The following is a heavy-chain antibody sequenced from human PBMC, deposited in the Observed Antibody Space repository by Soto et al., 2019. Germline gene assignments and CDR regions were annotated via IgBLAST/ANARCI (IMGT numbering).Heavy chain of an antibody. CDR3: ARVYDILTSAWLDP. CDR1: GYAFTSYD. J-gene: IGHJ5*02. CDR2: MNPNSGNT. Sequence: GASVKVSCKASGYAFTSYDINWVRQATGQGFEYLGWMNPNSGNTDSVKGRFTISRDDAKNSLYLQMNSLRVEDTAVYYCARVYDILTSAWLDPWGQGTLVTVSS. V-gene: IGHV1-8*01. D-gene: IGHD3-9*01.